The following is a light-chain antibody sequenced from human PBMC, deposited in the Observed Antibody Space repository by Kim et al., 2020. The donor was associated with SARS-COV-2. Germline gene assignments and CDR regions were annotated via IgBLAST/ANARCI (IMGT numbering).Light chain of an antibody. CDR3: QVWDSSSDHPV. CDR1: KIGTKS. CDR2: YDS. V-gene: IGLV3-21*04. J-gene: IGLJ3*02. Sequence: PGKTARITCGGNKIGTKSVHWYQQKPGQAPVLVIYYDSDRPSGIPERFSGSNAGNTATLTISRVEARDEADYYCQVWDSSSDHPVFGGGTKLTVL.